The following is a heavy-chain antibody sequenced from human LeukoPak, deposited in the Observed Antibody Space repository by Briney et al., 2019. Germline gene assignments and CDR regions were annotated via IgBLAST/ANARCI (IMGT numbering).Heavy chain of an antibody. CDR2: ISYDGSNK. CDR1: GFTFSSYA. V-gene: IGHV3-30*04. Sequence: GGSLRLSCAASGFTFSSYAMHWVRQAPGKGLEWVAVISYDGSNKYYADSVKGRFTISRDNSKNTLYLQMNSLRAEDTAVYYCARACITMIVVVPDYWGQGTLVTVSS. CDR3: ARACITMIVVVPDY. D-gene: IGHD3-22*01. J-gene: IGHJ4*02.